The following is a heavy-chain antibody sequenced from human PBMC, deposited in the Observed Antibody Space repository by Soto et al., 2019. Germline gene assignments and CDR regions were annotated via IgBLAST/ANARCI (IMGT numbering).Heavy chain of an antibody. CDR1: GGSIKSFT. V-gene: IGHV1-69*01. Sequence: GQLVQSGAEVKKPGSSVRVSCKSSGGSIKSFTISWVRQAPGQGPEWLGGITPYSATANYAQKFQGRLTFTADESTNSVYMDLASLRSDDTALYYCARWRGTVTSPGFMGPLDYWGQGTLVTVSS. CDR3: ARWRGTVTSPGFMGPLDY. J-gene: IGHJ4*02. CDR2: ITPYSATA. D-gene: IGHD3-16*01.